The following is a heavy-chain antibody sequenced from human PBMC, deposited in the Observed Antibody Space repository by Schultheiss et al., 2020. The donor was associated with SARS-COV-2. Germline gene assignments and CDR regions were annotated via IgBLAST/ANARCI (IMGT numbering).Heavy chain of an antibody. CDR3: ARESYGMDV. V-gene: IGHV3-21*01. CDR2: ISSSSSYI. J-gene: IGHJ6*02. CDR1: GFTFSSYS. Sequence: GESLKISCAASGFTFSSYSMNWVRQAPGKGLEWVSSISSSSSYIHYADSVKGRFTISRDNAKNSLYLQMNSLRVEDTAVYYCARESYGMDVWGQGTTVTVSS.